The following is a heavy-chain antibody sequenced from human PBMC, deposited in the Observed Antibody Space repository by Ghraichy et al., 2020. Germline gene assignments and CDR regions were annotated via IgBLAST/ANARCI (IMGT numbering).Heavy chain of an antibody. J-gene: IGHJ5*02. CDR2: INHGGTT. V-gene: IGHV4-34*01. D-gene: IGHD2-21*01. CDR1: GGSFSGYY. CDR3: ARAYRCGGGRCYTWDS. Sequence: SETLSLTCAVYGGSFSGYYWSSIRQPPGKGLEWIGEINHGGTTNYNPSLKSRVTMSLDTSENQFSLKLTSVTAADTALYFCARAYRCGGGRCYTWDSWGQGTLVTVSS.